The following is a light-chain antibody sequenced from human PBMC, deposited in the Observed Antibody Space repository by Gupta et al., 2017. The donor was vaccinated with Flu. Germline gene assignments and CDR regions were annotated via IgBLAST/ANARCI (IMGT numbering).Light chain of an antibody. Sequence: GSPGQSIAISCTGTNSDIGAYNYVSWYQPQTGKAPTLMVYEVSNRHSGVSTRFSGSKSGNPASLTISGLQAEDEADYYGGSYGAVGVFGGGT. CDR2: EVS. CDR1: NSDIGAYNY. V-gene: IGLV2-14*01. CDR3: GSYGAVGV. J-gene: IGLJ2*01.